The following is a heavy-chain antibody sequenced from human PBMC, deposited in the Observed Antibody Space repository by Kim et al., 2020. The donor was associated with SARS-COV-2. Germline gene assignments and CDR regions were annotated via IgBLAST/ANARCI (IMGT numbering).Heavy chain of an antibody. V-gene: IGHV4-4*07. CDR2: VHSSVTS. CDR3: ARDVFRSSFES. D-gene: IGHD3-16*02. CDR1: GGSINDYY. J-gene: IGHJ4*02. Sequence: SETLFLTCSVSGGSINDYYWNWIRLPAGRGLEWIGRVHSSVTSRYNPSLWSRVSMSIDTSNNQFSLHLTSVTAADTGIYFCARDVFRSSFESWGQGILVSVSS.